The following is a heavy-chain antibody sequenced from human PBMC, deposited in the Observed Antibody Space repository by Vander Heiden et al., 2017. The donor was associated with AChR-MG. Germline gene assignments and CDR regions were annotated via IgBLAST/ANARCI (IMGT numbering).Heavy chain of an antibody. D-gene: IGHD2-2*01. V-gene: IGHV3-30-3*01. CDR2: ISYDGSNK. CDR3: ARDPFVVVVPAAILDY. Sequence: QVQLVASGGGVVQPGRSLRLSCAASGFTFSSNAMHWVRQAPGKGMEWVAVISYDGSNKYYADSVKGRFTISRDNSKNTLYLQMNSLRAEDTAVYYCARDPFVVVVPAAILDYWGQGTLVTVSS. CDR1: GFTFSSNA. J-gene: IGHJ4*02.